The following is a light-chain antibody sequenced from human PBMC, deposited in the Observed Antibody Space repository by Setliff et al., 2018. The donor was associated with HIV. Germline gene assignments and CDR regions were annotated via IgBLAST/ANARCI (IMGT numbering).Light chain of an antibody. V-gene: IGLV2-14*02. CDR2: EGS. CDR1: SSDVGGYNL. J-gene: IGLJ1*01. Sequence: QSALTQPASVSGSPGQSITISCTGTSSDVGGYNLVSWYQQHPGKAPEVIIYEGSKRPSGVSNRFSGSKSGNTASLTISGLQTEDEADYYCSSYTSSSTDVFGTGTKVTVL. CDR3: SSYTSSSTDV.